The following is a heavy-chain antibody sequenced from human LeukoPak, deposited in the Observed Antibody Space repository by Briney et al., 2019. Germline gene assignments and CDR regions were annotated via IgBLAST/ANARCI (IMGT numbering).Heavy chain of an antibody. D-gene: IGHD2-2*01. CDR2: IFISGST. J-gene: IGHJ4*02. Sequence: PSETLSLTCTVSGGSISSYQWNWIRQPAGKGLEWIGRIFISGSTNYNPSLKSRVTISVDTSKNQFSLKLSSVTAADTAVYYCASLGGIVVVPAAHGDYWGQGTLVTVSS. CDR1: GGSISSYQ. CDR3: ASLGGIVVVPAAHGDY. V-gene: IGHV4-4*07.